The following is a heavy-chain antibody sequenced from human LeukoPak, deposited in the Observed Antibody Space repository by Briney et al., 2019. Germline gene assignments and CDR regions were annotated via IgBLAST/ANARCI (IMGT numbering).Heavy chain of an antibody. CDR2: INHSGST. V-gene: IGHV4-34*01. CDR1: GGSFRGYY. Sequence: SETLSLTCAVYGGSFRGYYWSWIRQPPGKGPEWIGDINHSGSTNYNPSLKSRVTIAVDTSKSQFSLKLSSVTAADTAVYFCARERDIVVVPGATVPYGMDVWGQGTTVTVSS. CDR3: ARERDIVVVPGATVPYGMDV. D-gene: IGHD2-2*01. J-gene: IGHJ6*02.